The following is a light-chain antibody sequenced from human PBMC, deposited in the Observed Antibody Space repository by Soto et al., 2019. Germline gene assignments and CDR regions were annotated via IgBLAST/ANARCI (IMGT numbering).Light chain of an antibody. V-gene: IGKV3-11*01. CDR3: QQRTNWPLT. CDR2: DVS. CDR1: QSVSNS. Sequence: EIVLTQSPATLSLSPGERATLSCWASQSVSNSLAWYQQRPGQSPRLLIYDVSTRATGIPARFGGSGSGTDFTLTISSLETEDFAVYYCQQRTNWPLTFGGGTKWIS. J-gene: IGKJ4*01.